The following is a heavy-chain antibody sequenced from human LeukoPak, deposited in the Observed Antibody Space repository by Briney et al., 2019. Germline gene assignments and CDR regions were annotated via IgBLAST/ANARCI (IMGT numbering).Heavy chain of an antibody. D-gene: IGHD1-26*01. CDR3: AREDEWELLYY. J-gene: IGHJ4*02. CDR2: IYSGGST. Sequence: PGGSLRLSCAASGFTVSSDYMSWVRQAPGKGLEWVSVIYSGGSTYYADSVKSRFTISRDNSKNTLYLQMNSLRAEDTAVYYCAREDEWELLYYWGQGTLATVSS. V-gene: IGHV3-53*01. CDR1: GFTVSSDY.